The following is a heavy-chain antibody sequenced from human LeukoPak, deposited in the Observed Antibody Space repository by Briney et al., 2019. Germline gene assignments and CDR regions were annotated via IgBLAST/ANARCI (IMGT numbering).Heavy chain of an antibody. D-gene: IGHD3-10*01. CDR1: GYTFSGYY. CDR2: SNPNSGAT. CDR3: ARDIDIFRGPILTFYFDY. J-gene: IGHJ4*02. Sequence: ASVKVSCRASGYTFSGYYIHWVRQAPGQGLGWMGWSNPNSGATKYVQKCQGRVTLTSDTSSSTAYMELSRLESDDTAVYYCARDIDIFRGPILTFYFDYWGQGTLVTVSS. V-gene: IGHV1-2*02.